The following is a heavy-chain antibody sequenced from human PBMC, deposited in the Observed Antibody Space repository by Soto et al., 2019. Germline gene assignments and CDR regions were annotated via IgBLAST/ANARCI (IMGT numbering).Heavy chain of an antibody. CDR1: GGSISSGGYY. CDR2: IYYSGIT. V-gene: IGHV4-31*03. D-gene: IGHD3-22*01. Sequence: SETLSLTCTVSGGSISSGGYYWSWIRQHPGKGLEWIGYIYYSGITYYNPSLKSRVTISVDTSKNQFSLKLSSVTAADTAVYYCARRTTSYDSSGYPSDYFDYWGQGTLVTVSS. CDR3: ARRTTSYDSSGYPSDYFDY. J-gene: IGHJ4*02.